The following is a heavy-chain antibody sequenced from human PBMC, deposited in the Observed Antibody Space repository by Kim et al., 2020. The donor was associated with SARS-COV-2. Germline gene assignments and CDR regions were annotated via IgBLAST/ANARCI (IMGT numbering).Heavy chain of an antibody. CDR2: IKSDGTDR. CDR1: GFSFSTYW. D-gene: IGHD7-27*01. V-gene: IGHV3-74*03. CDR3: VRGAPLGSF. J-gene: IGHJ4*02. Sequence: GGSLRLSCAASGFSFSTYWMHWVRQGPGKGLVWVSHIKSDGTDRKYLDSVKGRFTVSRDNAKNTLSLQMNSLRVEDTVIYYCVRGAPLGSFWGQGIMVTVSS.